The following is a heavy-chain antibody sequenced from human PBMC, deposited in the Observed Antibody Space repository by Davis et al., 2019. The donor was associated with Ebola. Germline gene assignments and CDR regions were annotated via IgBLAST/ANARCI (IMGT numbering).Heavy chain of an antibody. Sequence: PGGSLRLSCAASGFTFSSYSMNWVRQAPGKGLEWVSSISSSSSYIYYADSVKGRFTISRDNSKNTLYLQMNSLRAEDTAVYYCARARSGWYGLDFDYWGQGTLVTVSS. CDR1: GFTFSSYS. CDR3: ARARSGWYGLDFDY. V-gene: IGHV3-21*01. D-gene: IGHD6-19*01. CDR2: ISSSSSYI. J-gene: IGHJ4*02.